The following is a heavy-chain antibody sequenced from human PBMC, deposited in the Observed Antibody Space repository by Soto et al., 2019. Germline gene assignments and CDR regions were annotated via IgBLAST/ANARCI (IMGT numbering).Heavy chain of an antibody. J-gene: IGHJ3*01. CDR1: EGSSSRDY. CDR2: FYYSGRT. V-gene: IGHV4-59*01. Sequence: SETLSLTCTVPEGSSSRDYSSWVQQPPGKGLEWIEYFYYSGRTKYNPSLKSRVTISVDTSKNQFSLKLSSVTAADTAVYYCARYLTANEVFALRGQGTMVPVSS. CDR3: ARYLTANEVFAL. D-gene: IGHD7-27*01.